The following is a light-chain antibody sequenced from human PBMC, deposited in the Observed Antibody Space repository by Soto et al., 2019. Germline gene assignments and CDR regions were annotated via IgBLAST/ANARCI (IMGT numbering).Light chain of an antibody. CDR1: QAISNY. CDR2: AAS. J-gene: IGKJ1*01. CDR3: QKYNIAPWT. Sequence: DIQMTQSPSSLSAYVGDRVTITCRASQAISNYLAWYQQKPGKVPKLLIYAASTLQSGVPSRFSGSGSGTDFTLTISSLQPEDVATYYCQKYNIAPWTLGQWTKVEIK. V-gene: IGKV1-27*01.